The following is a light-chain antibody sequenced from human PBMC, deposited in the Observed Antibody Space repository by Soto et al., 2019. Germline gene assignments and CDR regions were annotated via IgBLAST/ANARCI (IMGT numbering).Light chain of an antibody. V-gene: IGKV3-15*01. CDR2: GAS. CDR3: QQYNNWPLYT. J-gene: IGKJ2*01. Sequence: EIVMTQSPATLSVSPGERATLSCRASQSVSSNLAWYQQKPGQAPRLLIYGASTRATGSPARFSGSGSGTEFTLTISSLHSEDFAVYYCQQYNNWPLYTFGQGTKLEIK. CDR1: QSVSSN.